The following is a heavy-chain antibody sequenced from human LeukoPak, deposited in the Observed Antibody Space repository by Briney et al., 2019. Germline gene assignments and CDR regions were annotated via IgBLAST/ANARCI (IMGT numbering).Heavy chain of an antibody. Sequence: GGSLRLSCAASGFTVSSNYMSWVRQAPGKGLEWVSVIYSGGSTYYADSVKGRFTISRDNSKNTLYLQMNSLRAEDTAVYDCARDALGATDYWGQGTLVTVSS. CDR3: ARDALGATDY. D-gene: IGHD1-26*01. CDR2: IYSGGST. CDR1: GFTVSSNY. J-gene: IGHJ4*02. V-gene: IGHV3-53*01.